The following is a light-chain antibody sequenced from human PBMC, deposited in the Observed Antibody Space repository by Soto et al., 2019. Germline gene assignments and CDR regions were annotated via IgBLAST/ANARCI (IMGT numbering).Light chain of an antibody. CDR3: QQYYSYPQT. Sequence: IQLTQSPSSLSASVGDRVTITCRASQGISSYLAWYQQKPGKAPKLLIYAASTLQSGVPSRFSGSGSGTDFTLTISCLQSEDFATYYCQQYYSYPQTFGQGTKVDI. CDR1: QGISSY. CDR2: AAS. J-gene: IGKJ1*01. V-gene: IGKV1-9*01.